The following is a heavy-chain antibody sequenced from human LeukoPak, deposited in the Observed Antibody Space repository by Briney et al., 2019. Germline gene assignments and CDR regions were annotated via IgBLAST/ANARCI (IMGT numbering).Heavy chain of an antibody. Sequence: GGSLRLSCAASGFTFSDYYMSWIRQAPGKGLEWVSYISSSGSTIYYADSVKGRFTISRDNAKNSLYLQMNSLRAEDTAVYYXXXDSRGYSGYEQFDYWGQGTLVTVSS. D-gene: IGHD5-12*01. CDR1: GFTFSDYY. V-gene: IGHV3-11*01. CDR3: XXDSRGYSGYEQFDY. J-gene: IGHJ4*02. CDR2: ISSSGSTI.